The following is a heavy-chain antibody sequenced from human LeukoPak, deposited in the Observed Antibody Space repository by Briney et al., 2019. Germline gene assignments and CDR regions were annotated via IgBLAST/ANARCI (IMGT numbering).Heavy chain of an antibody. Sequence: PSETLSLTCTVSADSLSSGGHYWAWIRQLPGKGLESIGFIHHSGSSRHNPSLKDRVAISVDASRKQFALKLSSVTAADTAVYYCAREVGWLFDYWGQGTLVTVSS. J-gene: IGHJ4*02. D-gene: IGHD6-19*01. CDR3: AREVGWLFDY. V-gene: IGHV4-31*03. CDR2: IHHSGSS. CDR1: ADSLSSGGHY.